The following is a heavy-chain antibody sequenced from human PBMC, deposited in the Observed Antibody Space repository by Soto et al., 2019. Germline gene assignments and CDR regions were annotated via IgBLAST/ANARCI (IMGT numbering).Heavy chain of an antibody. CDR2: IYYSGST. Sequence: QLQLQESGPGLVKPSETLSLTCTVSGGSISTRSYYWGWIRQPPGKGLEWIGSIYYSGSTYYNPSLKSRVTISVDTSKNQFSLKLSSVTAADTAVYYCVRPPHTPPDWYFDLWGRGTLVTVSS. CDR1: GGSISTRSYY. CDR3: VRPPHTPPDWYFDL. D-gene: IGHD2-15*01. V-gene: IGHV4-39*01. J-gene: IGHJ2*01.